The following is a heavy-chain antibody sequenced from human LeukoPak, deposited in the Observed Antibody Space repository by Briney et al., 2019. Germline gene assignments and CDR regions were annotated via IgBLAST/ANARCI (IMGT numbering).Heavy chain of an antibody. Sequence: QPGGSLRLSCVAFGFSFGSYWMAWFRQAPGKGLEWVANMKHDGIEKYHVDSVKGRFTISRDNTKNSLYLHMSSLRVEDTAVYYCAREGREGYNYPALDFWGQGILVTVSS. D-gene: IGHD5-24*01. V-gene: IGHV3-7*05. J-gene: IGHJ4*02. CDR1: GFSFGSYW. CDR3: AREGREGYNYPALDF. CDR2: MKHDGIEK.